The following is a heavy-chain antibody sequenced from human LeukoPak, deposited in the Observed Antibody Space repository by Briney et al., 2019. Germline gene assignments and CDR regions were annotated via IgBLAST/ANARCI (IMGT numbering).Heavy chain of an antibody. CDR2: ISGYNGNT. CDR3: ARGPYCSGGTCYSQYFDY. D-gene: IGHD2-15*01. J-gene: IGHJ4*02. CDR1: GYTFTSYG. Sequence: ASVKVSCKVSGYTFTSYGISWVRQAPGQGLEWMGWISGYNGNTHYAQKLQGRVTMTTDTSTSTAYMELRSLRSDDTAVYYCARGPYCSGGTCYSQYFDYWGQGTLVTVSS. V-gene: IGHV1-18*01.